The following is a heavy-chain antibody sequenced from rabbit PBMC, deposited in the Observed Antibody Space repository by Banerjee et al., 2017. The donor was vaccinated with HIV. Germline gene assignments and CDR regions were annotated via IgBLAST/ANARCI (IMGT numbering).Heavy chain of an antibody. V-gene: IGHV1S7*01. CDR3: ARVTGYAGYGYARDF. CDR2: IYAGKGST. CDR1: GFDFSSYY. J-gene: IGHJ4*01. D-gene: IGHD6-1*01. Sequence: QLKESGGGLVQAGGSLKLSCIASGFDFSSYYMSWVRQAPGKGLEWIGIIYAGKGSTDYASWVNGRFTISSDNAQNTVDLQMNSLTAADTATYFCARVTGYAGYGYARDFWGPGTLVTDS.